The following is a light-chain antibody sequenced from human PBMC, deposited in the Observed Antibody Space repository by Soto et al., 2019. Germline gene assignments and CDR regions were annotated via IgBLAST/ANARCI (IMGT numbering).Light chain of an antibody. J-gene: IGKJ1*01. CDR3: QQYGSSRWT. V-gene: IGKV3-20*01. CDR2: GAS. Sequence: EIVLTQSPGTPSLSPGERATLSCRASQSVSSSYLAWYQQKPGQAPRLLIYGASTRATGIPDRFSGSGSGTDFTLTISTLEPEDFAVYYCQQYGSSRWTFGQGTKVEFK. CDR1: QSVSSSY.